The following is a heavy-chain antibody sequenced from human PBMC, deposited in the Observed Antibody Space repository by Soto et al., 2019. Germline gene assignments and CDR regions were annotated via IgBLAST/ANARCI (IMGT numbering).Heavy chain of an antibody. V-gene: IGHV4-30-4*01. CDR2: IYYSGST. Sequence: SETLSLTWTVSGGSISSGDYYWSWIRQPPGKGLEWIGYIYYSGSTYYNPSLKSRVTISVDTSKNQFSLKLSSVTAADTAVYYCARDLGITGRVDWFDPWGQGTLVTVSS. J-gene: IGHJ5*02. CDR3: ARDLGITGRVDWFDP. CDR1: GGSISSGDYY. D-gene: IGHD1-20*01.